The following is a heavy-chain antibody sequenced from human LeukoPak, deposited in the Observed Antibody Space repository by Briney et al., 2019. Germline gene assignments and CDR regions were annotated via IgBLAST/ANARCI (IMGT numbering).Heavy chain of an antibody. V-gene: IGHV1-46*01. CDR2: INPSGGST. CDR1: GYTFSSYY. CDR3: ARGDGYPNPSRNWFDP. Sequence: ASVNVSCKASGYTFSSYYMHWVRQAPGQGLDWMGIINPSGGSTIYAQKFQGRVTLTSDTSKNTVYMELSSLRSGDAAMYFCARGDGYPNPSRNWFDPWGQGTLVTVSS. J-gene: IGHJ5*02. D-gene: IGHD2-21*01.